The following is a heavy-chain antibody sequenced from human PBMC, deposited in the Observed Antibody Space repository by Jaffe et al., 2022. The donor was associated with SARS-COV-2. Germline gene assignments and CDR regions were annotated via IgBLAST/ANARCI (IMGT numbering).Heavy chain of an antibody. CDR2: ISSGSDSI. D-gene: IGHD1-26*01. Sequence: EVQLVESGGGLVQPGGSLTLSCAASGFIFNIYRMNWVRQAPGKGLEWVSYISSGSDSIYYADSVKGRFTISRDNAKNSLYLQMNSLRDEDTAVYYCVRDGGGSYYFDYWGQGTLVTVSS. J-gene: IGHJ4*02. CDR3: VRDGGGSYYFDY. CDR1: GFIFNIYR. V-gene: IGHV3-48*02.